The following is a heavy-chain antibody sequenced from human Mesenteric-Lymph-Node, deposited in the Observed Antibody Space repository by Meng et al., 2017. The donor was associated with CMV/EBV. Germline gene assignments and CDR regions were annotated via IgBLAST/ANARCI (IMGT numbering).Heavy chain of an antibody. V-gene: IGHV4-61*01. CDR3: ARQESGRGVIPYYFDY. CDR2: ISHSGSS. D-gene: IGHD3-10*01. J-gene: IGHJ4*02. Sequence: GSLRLSCTVSGGFVRGGSFYWSWIRQPPGKGLEWIGYISHSGSSSYNPSLKSGVTMSLDTSKNQFSLKLSSVTAADTAVYYCARQESGRGVIPYYFDYWGQGTLVTSPQ. CDR1: GGFVRGGSFY.